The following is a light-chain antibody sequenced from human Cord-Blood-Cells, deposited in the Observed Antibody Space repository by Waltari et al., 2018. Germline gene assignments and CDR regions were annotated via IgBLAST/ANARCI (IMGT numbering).Light chain of an antibody. CDR3: SSYTNSSALV. CDR1: SSDVGGYNY. J-gene: IGLJ2*01. V-gene: IGLV2-14*01. CDR2: DVS. Sequence: QSALTQPASVSGSPGQSITISCTGTSSDVGGYNYVSWYQQHPGKAPKLMIYDVSNRPSGGSNRFSGSKSGNTASLTISGLHAEDEAEYYCSSYTNSSALVFGGGTKRTVL.